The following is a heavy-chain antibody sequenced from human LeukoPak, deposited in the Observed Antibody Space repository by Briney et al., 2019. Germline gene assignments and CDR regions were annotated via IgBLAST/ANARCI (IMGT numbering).Heavy chain of an antibody. CDR2: INPNSGDT. CDR1: GYTFTSYG. D-gene: IGHD2-2*01. Sequence: ASVKVSCKASGYTFTSYGISWVRQAPGQGLEWMGWINPNSGDTNYLQKFQGRVTMTRDTSINTAYMELSRLRSDDTAVYYCARGGGYCSSTSCPGYFDLWGRGTLVTVSS. J-gene: IGHJ2*01. CDR3: ARGGGYCSSTSCPGYFDL. V-gene: IGHV1-2*02.